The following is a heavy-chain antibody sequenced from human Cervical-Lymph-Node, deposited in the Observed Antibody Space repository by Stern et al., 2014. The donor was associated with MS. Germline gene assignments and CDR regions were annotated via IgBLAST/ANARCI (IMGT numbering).Heavy chain of an antibody. CDR1: GGTFSTFA. J-gene: IGHJ4*02. CDR2: ITPLFDAT. V-gene: IGHV1-69*01. Sequence: QVQLMQSGAEVKKPGSSVKVSCQTSGGTFSTFAIGWVRQAPGQGLEWMGGITPLFDATNYAQKFQGRLTITADESTRTAYMELSSLRPDDTAMYYCARGDSEAPIYYFDYWGQGTLVTVSS. CDR3: ARGDSEAPIYYFDY. D-gene: IGHD2-21*01.